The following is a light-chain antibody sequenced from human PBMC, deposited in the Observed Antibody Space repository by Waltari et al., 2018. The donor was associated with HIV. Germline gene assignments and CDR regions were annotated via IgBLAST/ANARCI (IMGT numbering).Light chain of an antibody. CDR1: NSNIGDSF. V-gene: IGLV1-51*01. CDR3: ATWDTRLSAVL. J-gene: IGLJ2*01. Sequence: QSVLTQSPSLSAAPGQKVTISCSGTNSNIGDSFVSWYQQFPGTAPQVVIYDNNKRPSGITGRFSGSKSGTSATLGITGLQAGDEADYYCATWDTRLSAVLFGGGTKLTVL. CDR2: DNN.